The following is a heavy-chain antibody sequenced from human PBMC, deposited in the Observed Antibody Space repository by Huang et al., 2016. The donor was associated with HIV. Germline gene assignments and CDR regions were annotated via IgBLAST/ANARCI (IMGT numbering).Heavy chain of an antibody. D-gene: IGHD3-10*01. CDR1: GFSLSVSGMS. CDR3: ARIRVVRGVLPFYYMDV. CDR2: IDWDDEK. V-gene: IGHV2-70*15. J-gene: IGHJ6*03. Sequence: QVTLRESGPALVKPTQTLTLTCTFSGFSLSVSGMSVSWIRQPPGKALEWLARIDWDDEKHYRPSLKTRLTVSKDTSKNQVVLKMTNLDPVDTATYYCARIRVVRGVLPFYYMDVWGKGTTVTVSS.